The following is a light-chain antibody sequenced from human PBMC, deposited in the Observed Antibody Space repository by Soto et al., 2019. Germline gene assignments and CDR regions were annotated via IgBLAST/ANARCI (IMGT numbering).Light chain of an antibody. J-gene: IGKJ1*01. CDR3: QQYINGWT. CDR2: DAS. Sequence: DIQMTQPPSTLSASVGDRVTITCRASQSISSRLAWYQQKAGKAPNLLIYDASSLEGGVPSRFSGSASETEFTLTISSLQPDDFATYYCQQYINGWTFGQGTKVDIK. V-gene: IGKV1-5*01. CDR1: QSISSR.